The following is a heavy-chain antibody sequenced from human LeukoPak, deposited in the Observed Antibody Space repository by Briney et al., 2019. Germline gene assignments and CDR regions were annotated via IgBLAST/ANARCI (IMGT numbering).Heavy chain of an antibody. CDR2: ISGSGGST. Sequence: GGSLRLSCAASGFTFSSYWMHWVRQAPGKGLEWVSAISGSGGSTYYADSVKGRFTISRDNSKNTLYLQMNSLRAEDTAVYYCAKESTGYSSGSFDYWGQGTLVTVSS. CDR3: AKESTGYSSGSFDY. V-gene: IGHV3-23*01. J-gene: IGHJ4*02. CDR1: GFTFSSYW. D-gene: IGHD6-19*01.